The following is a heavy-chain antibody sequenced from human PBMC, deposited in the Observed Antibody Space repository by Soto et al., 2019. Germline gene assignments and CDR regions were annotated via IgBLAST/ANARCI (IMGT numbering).Heavy chain of an antibody. CDR2: IYYSGTS. D-gene: IGHD2-2*01. CDR3: AILHCTSTGCVPLDP. CDR1: GGSISDDTYY. J-gene: IGHJ5*02. Sequence: SETLSLTCTVSGGSISDDTYYWGWIRQPPGKGLEWIGSIYYSGTSSYNPSLESRVTMSVDTSKKQLSLRLRSVTATDTAVYYCAILHCTSTGCVPLDPWGHGTRVTGAS. V-gene: IGHV4-39*01.